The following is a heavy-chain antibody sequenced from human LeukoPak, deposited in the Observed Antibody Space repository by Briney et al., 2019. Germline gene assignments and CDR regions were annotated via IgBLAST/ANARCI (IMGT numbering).Heavy chain of an antibody. CDR2: IYISGST. D-gene: IGHD3-9*01. V-gene: IGHV4-4*07. CDR1: GGSISTYY. Sequence: SETLSLTCTVSGGSISTYYWSWIRQPAGKGLEWIGRIYISGSTNYNPSLKSRVTMSLDTSKNQFSLKLSSVTAADTAAYYCAGCTYYDILTGPSDAFDIWGQGTMVTVSS. CDR3: AGCTYYDILTGPSDAFDI. J-gene: IGHJ3*02.